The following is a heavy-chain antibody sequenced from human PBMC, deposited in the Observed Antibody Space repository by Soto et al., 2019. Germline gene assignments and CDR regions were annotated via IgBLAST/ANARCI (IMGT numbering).Heavy chain of an antibody. Sequence: PSETLSLTCAVYGGSFSGYYWSWIRQPPGKGLEWIGEINHSGSTNYNPSLKSRVTISVDTSKNQFSLKLSSVTAADTAVYYCARARGGYYDILTGYYVGYYFDYWGQGTLVTVSS. V-gene: IGHV4-34*01. J-gene: IGHJ4*02. CDR1: GGSFSGYY. CDR3: ARARGGYYDILTGYYVGYYFDY. D-gene: IGHD3-9*01. CDR2: INHSGST.